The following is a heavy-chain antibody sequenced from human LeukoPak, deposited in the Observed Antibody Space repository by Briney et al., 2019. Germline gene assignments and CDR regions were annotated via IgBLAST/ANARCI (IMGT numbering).Heavy chain of an antibody. Sequence: GESLKISCKGSGYSFASYWIGWVRQMPGKGLEWMGIIYPGDSDTTYSPSFQGQVTISVDKSTTTAYLQWSSLKASDTAIYYCAGRGTGTTLAFDYWGQGTLVTVSS. J-gene: IGHJ4*02. D-gene: IGHD1-1*01. CDR1: GYSFASYW. CDR2: IYPGDSDT. CDR3: AGRGTGTTLAFDY. V-gene: IGHV5-51*01.